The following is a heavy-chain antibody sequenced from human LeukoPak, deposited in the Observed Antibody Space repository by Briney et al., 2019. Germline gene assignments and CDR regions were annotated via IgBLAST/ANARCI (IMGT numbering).Heavy chain of an antibody. D-gene: IGHD3-9*01. CDR1: GFTVSSNY. Sequence: GGSLRLSCAASGFTVSSNYMSWVRQAPGKGLEWVSVIYSGGSTYYADSVKGRFTISRDNSKNTLYLHMNSLRAEDTAVYYCARAPDYDILTGYFDYWGQGTLVTVSS. CDR3: ARAPDYDILTGYFDY. V-gene: IGHV3-53*01. CDR2: IYSGGST. J-gene: IGHJ4*02.